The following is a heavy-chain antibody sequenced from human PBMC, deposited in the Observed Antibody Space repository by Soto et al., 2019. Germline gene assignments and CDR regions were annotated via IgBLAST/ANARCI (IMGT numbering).Heavy chain of an antibody. Sequence: PGESLKISCKGSGYSFTSYWISWVRQMPGKGLEWMGRIDPSDSYTNYSPSFQGHVTISADKSISTAYLQWSSLKASDTAMYYCAHHSGSYSQPDYWGQGILVTVSS. J-gene: IGHJ4*02. CDR3: AHHSGSYSQPDY. D-gene: IGHD1-26*01. V-gene: IGHV5-10-1*01. CDR1: GYSFTSYW. CDR2: IDPSDSYT.